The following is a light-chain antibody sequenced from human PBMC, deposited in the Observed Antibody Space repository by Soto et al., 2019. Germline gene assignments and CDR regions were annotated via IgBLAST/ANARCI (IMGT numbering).Light chain of an antibody. Sequence: DIQATSSPSTLSGCVKDKVILTVRPSQTISSWFAWYQQKPGKAPKLLIYKASTLKSGLPSRFSGRGSGTDFTLTISSLQPDDVATYYCQNYNSYSEEFGQGTKVDIK. J-gene: IGKJ1*01. CDR1: QTISSW. V-gene: IGKV1-5*03. CDR3: QNYNSYSEE. CDR2: KAS.